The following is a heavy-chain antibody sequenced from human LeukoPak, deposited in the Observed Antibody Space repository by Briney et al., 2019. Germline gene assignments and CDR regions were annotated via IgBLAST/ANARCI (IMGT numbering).Heavy chain of an antibody. D-gene: IGHD3-16*01. V-gene: IGHV1-69*04. Sequence: SVKVSCKASGGTFSSYAISWVRQAPGQGLEWMGRIIPILGIANYAQKFQGRVTITADKSTSTAYMELSSLRSEDTAVYYCARDPPRDYADYYYYGMDVWGQGTTVTVSS. CDR2: IIPILGIA. CDR3: ARDPPRDYADYYYYGMDV. CDR1: GGTFSSYA. J-gene: IGHJ6*02.